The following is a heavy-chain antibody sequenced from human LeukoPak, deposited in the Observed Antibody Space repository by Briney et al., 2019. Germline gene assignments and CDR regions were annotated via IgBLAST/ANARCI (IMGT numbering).Heavy chain of an antibody. Sequence: GGSLRLSCAASGFTFSSYAMHWVRQAPGKGLEWVAVISYDGSNKYYADSVKGRFTISRDNSKNTPYLQMNSLRAEDTAVYYCARSDSGYADFDYWGQGTLVTVSS. J-gene: IGHJ4*02. CDR3: ARSDSGYADFDY. CDR1: GFTFSSYA. D-gene: IGHD5-12*01. CDR2: ISYDGSNK. V-gene: IGHV3-30*04.